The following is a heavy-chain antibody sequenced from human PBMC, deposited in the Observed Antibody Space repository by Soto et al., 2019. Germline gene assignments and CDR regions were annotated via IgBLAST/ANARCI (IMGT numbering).Heavy chain of an antibody. CDR3: PSPTGVGGADQYYDYGRDV. D-gene: IGHD2-21*01. CDR2: IDPSDSYT. Sequence: AESMQISCKGSGYSFTSYWISWVRQMPGKGLEWMGRIDPSDSYTNYRPSFQGHVTISADKSISNAYLQWSSLKASGTARYHRPSPTGVGGADQYYDYGRDVCGPGTTGIVSS. V-gene: IGHV5-10-1*01. CDR1: GYSFTSYW. J-gene: IGHJ6*02.